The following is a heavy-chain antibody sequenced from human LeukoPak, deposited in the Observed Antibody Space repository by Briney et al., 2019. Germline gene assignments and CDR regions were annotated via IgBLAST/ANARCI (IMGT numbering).Heavy chain of an antibody. D-gene: IGHD1-26*01. CDR2: IYYRRST. CDR1: GGSISSSSYY. Sequence: PSETLPLTCTVSGGSISSSSYYWGWIRQPPGKGLEWIGSIYYRRSTYLNPSLKGRVTISVDTSKNQFSLKLSSVTAADTAVYYCARDRSGVIRGADYYYYMDVWGKGTTVTISS. J-gene: IGHJ6*03. V-gene: IGHV4-39*07. CDR3: ARDRSGVIRGADYYYYMDV.